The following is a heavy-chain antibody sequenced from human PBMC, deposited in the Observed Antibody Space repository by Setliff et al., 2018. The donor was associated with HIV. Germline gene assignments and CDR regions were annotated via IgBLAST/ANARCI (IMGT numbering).Heavy chain of an antibody. CDR3: ARGRDYHGSGSYWAKDV. CDR2: FDPEDGET. V-gene: IGHV1-24*01. D-gene: IGHD3-10*01. Sequence: ASVKVSCKISGYTLAELSIHWVRQAPGKGLEWMANFDPEDGETFYAQKFQGRLTMTEDTSTDTAYMELTSLRLDDTAIYYCARGRDYHGSGSYWAKDVWGQGTTVTVSS. J-gene: IGHJ6*02. CDR1: GYTLAELS.